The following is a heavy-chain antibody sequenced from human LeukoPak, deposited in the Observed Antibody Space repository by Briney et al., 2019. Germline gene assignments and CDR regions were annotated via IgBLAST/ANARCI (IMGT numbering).Heavy chain of an antibody. J-gene: IGHJ5*02. D-gene: IGHD2-15*01. CDR3: ARVVVPYNWFDP. CDR2: ITPVFGTP. V-gene: IGHV1-69*13. CDR1: GGTFRNYA. Sequence: GASVKVSCKSSGGTFRNYAISWVRQAPGQGLEWLGGITPVFGTPNYAQRFQGRVTITADESTTTAYMELMSLRSEDTAVYYCARVVVPYNWFDPWGQGTLVTVSS.